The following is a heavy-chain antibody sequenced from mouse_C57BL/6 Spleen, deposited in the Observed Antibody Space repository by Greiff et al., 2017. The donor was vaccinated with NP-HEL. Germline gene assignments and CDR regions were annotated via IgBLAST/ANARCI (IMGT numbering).Heavy chain of an antibody. V-gene: IGHV3-6*01. CDR3: ASWGGYAMDY. Sequence: VQLVESGPGLVKPSQSLSLTCSVTGYSITSGYYWNWIRQFPGNKLEWMGYISYDGSNNYNPSLKNRISITRDTSKNQFFLKLNSVTTEDTATYYCASWGGYAMDYWGQGTSVTVSS. CDR2: ISYDGSN. CDR1: GYSITSGYY. D-gene: IGHD4-1*01. J-gene: IGHJ4*01.